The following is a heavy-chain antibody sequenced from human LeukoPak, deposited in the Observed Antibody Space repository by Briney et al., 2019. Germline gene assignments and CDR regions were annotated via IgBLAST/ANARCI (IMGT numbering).Heavy chain of an antibody. CDR1: GYSFTSHW. D-gene: IGHD6-19*01. CDR3: ASAIGVAGPDAFNI. Sequence: GESVKISCKGSGYSFTSHWVGWVRQMPGKGLEWMGIIYPADSDTRYSPSFQGQVTISADKSITTAYLQWSSLKASDTAIYYCASAIGVAGPDAFNIWGQGTMVTVSS. CDR2: IYPADSDT. V-gene: IGHV5-51*01. J-gene: IGHJ3*02.